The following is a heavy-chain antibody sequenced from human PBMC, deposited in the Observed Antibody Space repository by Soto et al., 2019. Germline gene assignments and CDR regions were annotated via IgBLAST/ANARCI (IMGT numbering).Heavy chain of an antibody. Sequence: GESLKISCNGSGYIFTSYWIGWVRQMPGKGLEWMGIIYPGDSDTRYSPSFQGQVTISADKSISTAYLQWSSLKASDTAMYYCARDGKYCSSTSCYDYYYYGMDVWGQGTTVTVSS. V-gene: IGHV5-51*01. J-gene: IGHJ6*02. CDR1: GYIFTSYW. CDR3: ARDGKYCSSTSCYDYYYYGMDV. CDR2: IYPGDSDT. D-gene: IGHD2-2*01.